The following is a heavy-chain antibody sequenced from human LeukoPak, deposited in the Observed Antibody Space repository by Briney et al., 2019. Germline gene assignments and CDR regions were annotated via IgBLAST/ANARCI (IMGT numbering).Heavy chain of an antibody. CDR3: VKGGLHSYGHKGFDY. D-gene: IGHD5-18*01. CDR1: GFTFRSYA. V-gene: IGHV3-64D*06. Sequence: PGGSLRLSCSASGFTFRSYAMHWVRQAPGKGLEYVSAISSNGGSTYYADSVKGRFTISRDNSKNTLYLQMSSLRAEDTAVYYCVKGGLHSYGHKGFDYWGQGTLVTVSS. J-gene: IGHJ4*02. CDR2: ISSNGGST.